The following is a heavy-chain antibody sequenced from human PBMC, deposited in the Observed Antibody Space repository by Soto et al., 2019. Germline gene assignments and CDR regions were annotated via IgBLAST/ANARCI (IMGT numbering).Heavy chain of an antibody. V-gene: IGHV1-69*02. D-gene: IGHD2-2*02. CDR3: ALNTRIGYYYYGTDV. CDR1: GGTFSSYT. CDR2: IIPILGIA. J-gene: IGHJ6*02. Sequence: QVQLVQSGAEVKKPGSSVKVSCKASGGTFSSYTISWVRQAPGQGPEWMGRIIPILGIANYAQKFQGRVTITADKSTSTAYMELSSLRSEDTAVYYCALNTRIGYYYYGTDVWGQGTTVTVSS.